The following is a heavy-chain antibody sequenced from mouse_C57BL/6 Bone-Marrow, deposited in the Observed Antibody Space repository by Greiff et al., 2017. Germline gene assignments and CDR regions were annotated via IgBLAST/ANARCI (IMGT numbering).Heavy chain of an antibody. Sequence: VQLQQPATALFPPFASFTLSFNSSFYTFTSYWMHWVKQRPGQGLEWIGNINPSNGGTNYNEKFKSKATLTVDKSSSTAYMQLSSLTSEDSAVYYCARGTVVFDYWGQGTTLTVSS. CDR2: INPSNGGT. CDR1: FYTFTSYW. CDR3: ARGTVVFDY. D-gene: IGHD1-1*01. J-gene: IGHJ2*01. V-gene: IGHV1-53*01.